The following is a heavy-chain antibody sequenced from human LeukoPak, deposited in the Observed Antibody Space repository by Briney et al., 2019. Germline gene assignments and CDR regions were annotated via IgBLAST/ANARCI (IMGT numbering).Heavy chain of an antibody. CDR1: GYTLTELS. D-gene: IGHD6-19*01. V-gene: IGHV1-24*01. Sequence: ASVKVSCKVSGYTLTELSMHWVRQAPGKGLEWMGGFDPEDGETIYAQKFQGRDTMTEDTSTDTAYMELSSLRSEDTAVYYCATLHPYSSGWYNFDYWGQGTLVTVSS. J-gene: IGHJ4*02. CDR2: FDPEDGET. CDR3: ATLHPYSSGWYNFDY.